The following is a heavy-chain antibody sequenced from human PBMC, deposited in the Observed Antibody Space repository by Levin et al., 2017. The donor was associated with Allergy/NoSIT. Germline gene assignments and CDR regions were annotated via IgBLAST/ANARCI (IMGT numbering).Heavy chain of an antibody. CDR3: ARDGVGAANFDH. V-gene: IGHV1-69*13. CDR2: IFPIFGPA. J-gene: IGHJ4*02. D-gene: IGHD1-26*01. CDR1: GVTSSNYA. Sequence: EASVKVSCKASGVTSSNYAITWVRQAPGQGLEWMGGIFPIFGPASYAQKFQGRVTILADESTSTSYMELNNLGFEDTAVYYCARDGVGAANFDHWGQGTLVTVSS.